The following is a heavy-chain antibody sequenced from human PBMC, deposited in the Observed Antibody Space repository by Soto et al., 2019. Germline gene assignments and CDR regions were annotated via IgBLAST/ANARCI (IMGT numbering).Heavy chain of an antibody. CDR3: VRVWNYYDSCGPFDY. D-gene: IGHD3-22*01. Sequence: GGSLRLSCAASGFTFSTYSMSWARQAPGKGLEWVANVRQGGREKFYVDSVKGRFSISRDDAKNFLYLQMNNLRAADTALYYCVRVWNYYDSCGPFDYWGQGTLVTVSS. CDR1: GFTFSTYS. V-gene: IGHV3-7*03. J-gene: IGHJ4*02. CDR2: VRQGGREK.